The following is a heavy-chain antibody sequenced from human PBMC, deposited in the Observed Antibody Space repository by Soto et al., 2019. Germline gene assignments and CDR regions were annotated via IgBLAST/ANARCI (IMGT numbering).Heavy chain of an antibody. D-gene: IGHD5-18*01. CDR3: AKDRDTSMAY. CDR2: IAYDGSTQ. CDR1: GFTFRSYG. J-gene: IGHJ4*02. Sequence: GSLRLSCAASGFTFRSYGMHWVRQAPGRGLEWVAVIAYDGSTQYYGDSVKGRFTISRDNSKNTLDLQMNSLRAEDTAVYYCAKDRDTSMAYWGQGILVTVSS. V-gene: IGHV3-30*18.